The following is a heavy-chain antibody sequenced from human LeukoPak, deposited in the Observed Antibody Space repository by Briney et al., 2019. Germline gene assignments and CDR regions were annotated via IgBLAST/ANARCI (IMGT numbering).Heavy chain of an antibody. J-gene: IGHJ4*02. V-gene: IGHV4-30-4*01. CDR3: ARGGGYSGYEGTVEYSSGWYWTDY. D-gene: IGHD5-12*01. Sequence: PSQTLSLTCTVSGGSISSGDYYWSWIRQPPGKGLEWIGYIYYSGSTHYNPSLKSRVTISVDTSKNQFSLKLSSVTAADTAVYYCARGGGYSGYEGTVEYSSGWYWTDYWGQGTLVAVSS. CDR2: IYYSGST. CDR1: GGSISSGDYY.